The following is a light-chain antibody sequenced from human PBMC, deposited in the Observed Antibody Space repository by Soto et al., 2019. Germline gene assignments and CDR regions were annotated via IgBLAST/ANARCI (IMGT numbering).Light chain of an antibody. CDR2: GAS. Sequence: EIVMNQSSGTLSLSPGERATLSCRASQSVSSRLAWYQQKPGQAPRLLISGASSRATGIPDRFSGSGSGTDFTLTISRLEPEDFALSSCQHYVGGSPITFGQGTRLEI. CDR1: QSVSSR. V-gene: IGKV3-20*01. J-gene: IGKJ5*01. CDR3: QHYVGGSPIT.